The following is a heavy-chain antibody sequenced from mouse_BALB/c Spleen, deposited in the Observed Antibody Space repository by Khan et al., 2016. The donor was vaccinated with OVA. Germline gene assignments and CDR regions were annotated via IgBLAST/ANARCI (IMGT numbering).Heavy chain of an antibody. CDR2: INTYTGET. CDR1: GYTFTNYG. D-gene: IGHD2-1*01. J-gene: IGHJ1*01. CDR3: ARVGNYWYFDV. V-gene: IGHV9-3-1*01. Sequence: QIQLVQSGPELKKPGETVKISCKASGYTFTNYGMNWVKQAPGKGLKWMGWINTYTGETTYADDFKGRFAFSLETSASTAFLQINKPANDDTATYFCARVGNYWYFDVWGAGTTVTVSS.